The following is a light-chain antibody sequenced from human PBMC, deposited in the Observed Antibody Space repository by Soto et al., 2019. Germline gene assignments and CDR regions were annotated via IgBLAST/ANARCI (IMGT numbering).Light chain of an antibody. Sequence: DIQMTQSPFSLSAPVGDRVTITCRASQSISNYLNWYQQKQGKAPKLRIYAASTLQSGVPSRFSGSGSGTDFTLTISRLEPEDSALYFCQQYRPSPAISFGQGTRLEI. CDR1: QSISNY. V-gene: IGKV1-39*01. CDR3: QQYRPSPAIS. J-gene: IGKJ5*01. CDR2: AAS.